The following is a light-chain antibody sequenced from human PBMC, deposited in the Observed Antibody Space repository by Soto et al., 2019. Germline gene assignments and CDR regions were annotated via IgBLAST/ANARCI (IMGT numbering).Light chain of an antibody. V-gene: IGLV2-14*03. J-gene: IGLJ1*01. CDR2: EVS. Sequence: QSALTQPASVSGSPGQSITISCTGTSSDVGAYDYVSWYQQHPDKAPKLMIYEVSNRPSGVSNRFSGSKSVNTATLTISGLKAEDDSDYYCGSYTSSSPRVFGTGTKLTVL. CDR3: GSYTSSSPRV. CDR1: SSDVGAYDY.